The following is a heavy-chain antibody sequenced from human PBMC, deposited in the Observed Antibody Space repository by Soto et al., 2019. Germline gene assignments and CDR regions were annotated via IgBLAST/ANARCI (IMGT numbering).Heavy chain of an antibody. CDR3: ARDDLDGKGGAQAVGAGRVGDY. D-gene: IGHD3-3*01. CDR2: ISYDGSKE. CDR1: GFAFSLYD. J-gene: IGHJ4*02. Sequence: QMQLVESGGGVVQPGTSLRLSCAASGFAFSLYDIHWVRQAPGKGLQWVSAISYDGSKEYYADSERGRFSISRDNSWNTLFLQMKSLTIDDTAVYYCARDDLDGKGGAQAVGAGRVGDYWGQGTLVTVSS. V-gene: IGHV3-30*03.